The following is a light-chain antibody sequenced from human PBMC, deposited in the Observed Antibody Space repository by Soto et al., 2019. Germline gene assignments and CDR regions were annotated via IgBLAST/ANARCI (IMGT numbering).Light chain of an antibody. V-gene: IGLV2-8*01. J-gene: IGLJ2*01. Sequence: QSVLTQPPSASGSPGQSVTISCTGTSSDVGGYNYVSWYQQHRGKAPKLMIYEVTRRPSGVPDRFSGSKSGNTASLTVSGLQAEDEADYYCSSYAGSNSRVVFGGGTKLSVL. CDR3: SSYAGSNSRVV. CDR1: SSDVGGYNY. CDR2: EVT.